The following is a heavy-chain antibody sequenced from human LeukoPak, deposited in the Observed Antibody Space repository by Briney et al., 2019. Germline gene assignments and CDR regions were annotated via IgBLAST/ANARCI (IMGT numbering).Heavy chain of an antibody. CDR3: AKDLCLTSSCPGYFQN. V-gene: IGHV3-23*01. CDR2: ISGSGGST. Sequence: PGGSLRLSCAASGFIFSLYAMSWVRQAPGKGLEWVSPISGSGGSTYYADSVKGRFTISRDNSRNTLYLQVSSLRAKDTALYYCAKDLCLTSSCPGYFQNWGQGTLVTVSS. CDR1: GFIFSLYA. J-gene: IGHJ1*01. D-gene: IGHD6-13*01.